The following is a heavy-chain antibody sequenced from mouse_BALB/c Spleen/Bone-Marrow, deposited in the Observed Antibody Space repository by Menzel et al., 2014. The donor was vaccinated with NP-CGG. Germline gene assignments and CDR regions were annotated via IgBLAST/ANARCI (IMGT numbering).Heavy chain of an antibody. Sequence: VQLQQSGPGLASPSQSLSITCTVSGFSLTSYGVHWVRQPPGKGLEWLGVIWAGGSTNYNSALMSRLSISKDNSKSQVFLKMNSLQTDDTAMYYCATLRVVRGYWGQGTLVTVSA. J-gene: IGHJ3*01. CDR1: GFSLTSYG. CDR3: ATLRVVRGY. D-gene: IGHD1-1*01. V-gene: IGHV2-9*02. CDR2: IWAGGST.